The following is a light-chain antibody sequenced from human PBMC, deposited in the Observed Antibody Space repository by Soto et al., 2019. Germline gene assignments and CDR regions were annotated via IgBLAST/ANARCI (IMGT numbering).Light chain of an antibody. CDR2: WAS. CDR1: QSVLYSPHNNNY. Sequence: DIVMTQSPDSLAVSLGERATINCKSSQSVLYSPHNNNYLAWYQQKPGQPPKLLIYWASTRESGVPDRFSGSGSGKDFTLTISSLQAEDVAVYYCQQYYSIPYTFGQGTKLEIK. CDR3: QQYYSIPYT. J-gene: IGKJ2*01. V-gene: IGKV4-1*01.